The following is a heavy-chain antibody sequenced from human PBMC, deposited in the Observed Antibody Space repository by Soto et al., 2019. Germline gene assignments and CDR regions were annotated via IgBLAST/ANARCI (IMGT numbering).Heavy chain of an antibody. D-gene: IGHD6-19*01. Sequence: SETRARTCSVSGDSISSYYWSWIRQGAGKGLEWIGRTYITGDTNYNPSLKSRVTMSLDASKKQLSLKLSSVTAADTAVYYCAREYTETVDGPTPFYFDYWGQGTPVTVSS. CDR1: GDSISSYY. CDR2: TYITGDT. J-gene: IGHJ4*02. CDR3: AREYTETVDGPTPFYFDY. V-gene: IGHV4-4*07.